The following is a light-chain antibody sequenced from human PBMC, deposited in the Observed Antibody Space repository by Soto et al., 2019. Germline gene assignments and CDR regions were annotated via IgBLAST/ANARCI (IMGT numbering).Light chain of an antibody. V-gene: IGLV2-11*01. CDR2: DVS. CDR1: SSDVGGYNY. CDR3: CSYAGSYTYV. J-gene: IGLJ1*01. Sequence: QSALTQPRSVSGSPGQSVTXSCTGTSSDVGGYNYVSWYQQHPGKAPKLMIYDVSKRPSGVPDRFSGSKSGNTASLTISGLQAEDEADYYCCSYAGSYTYVFGTGTKVTVL.